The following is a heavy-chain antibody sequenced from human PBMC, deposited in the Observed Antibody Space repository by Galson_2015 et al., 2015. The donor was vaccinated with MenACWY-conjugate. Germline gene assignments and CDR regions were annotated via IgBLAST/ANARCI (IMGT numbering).Heavy chain of an antibody. CDR2: INPEGSRG. Sequence: SLRLSCAASGFTFSNSWMNWIRQAPGSGLEWVANINPEGSRGTYVDSVKGRFTISRDNAENSVYLEMNSLRPEDTAVFYCARGHLKLEPWGQGTLVTVSS. V-gene: IGHV3-7*01. CDR3: ARGHLKLEP. CDR1: GFTFSNSW. J-gene: IGHJ5*02.